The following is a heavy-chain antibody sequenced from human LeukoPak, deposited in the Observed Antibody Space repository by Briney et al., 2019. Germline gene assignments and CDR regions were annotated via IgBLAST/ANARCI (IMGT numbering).Heavy chain of an antibody. CDR2: IYTSGST. V-gene: IGHV4-4*07. D-gene: IGHD6-13*01. Sequence: SETLSLTCTVSGGSISSYYWSWIRQPAGKGLEWIGRIYTSGSTNYNPSLKSRVTMSVDTSKNQFSLKLSSVTAADTAVYYCAREEGSSWYGDWFDPWGQGTLVTASS. J-gene: IGHJ5*02. CDR3: AREEGSSWYGDWFDP. CDR1: GGSISSYY.